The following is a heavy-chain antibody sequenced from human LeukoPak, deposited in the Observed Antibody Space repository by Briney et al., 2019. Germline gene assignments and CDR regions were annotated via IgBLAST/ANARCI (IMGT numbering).Heavy chain of an antibody. CDR2: INPSGGSA. CDR3: ARDPTPADGMDV. Sequence: RASVKVSCKASGYTFTRYYMHCVRQAPGQGLEWMGVINPSGGSASYAQKFQGRVTMTRDTSTSTVHMELSSLRSEDTAVYYCARDPTPADGMDVWGQGTTVTVSS. CDR1: GYTFTRYY. J-gene: IGHJ6*02. V-gene: IGHV1-46*01.